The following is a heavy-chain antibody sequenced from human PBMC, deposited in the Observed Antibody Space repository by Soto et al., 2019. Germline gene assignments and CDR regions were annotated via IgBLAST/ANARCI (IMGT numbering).Heavy chain of an antibody. CDR2: TIPMFGTP. J-gene: IGHJ6*02. D-gene: IGHD2-15*01. CDR3: ARPLRGRNYYYGMAV. V-gene: IGHV1-69*13. Sequence: SVKVSCKASGGTFSKYAFSWVRQAPGQGLEWLGGTIPMFGTPNYAQKFQGRVAISADESTATVYMELSSLRSEDTAVYFCARPLRGRNYYYGMAVWGQGTTVTVSS. CDR1: GGTFSKYA.